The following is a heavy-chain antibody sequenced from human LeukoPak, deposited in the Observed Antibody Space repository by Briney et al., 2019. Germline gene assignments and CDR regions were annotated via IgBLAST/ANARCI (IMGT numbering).Heavy chain of an antibody. CDR3: ARGQPPSYYDMDV. D-gene: IGHD6-13*01. J-gene: IGHJ6*02. CDR2: IYSGGST. Sequence: GGSLRLSCAASGFTVSSNYMSWVRQAPGKGLEWVSVIYSGGSTFYADSVKGRFTISRDNSKNTLYLQMNSLRAEDTALYYCARGQPPSYYDMDVWGQGTTVTVS. V-gene: IGHV3-66*01. CDR1: GFTVSSNY.